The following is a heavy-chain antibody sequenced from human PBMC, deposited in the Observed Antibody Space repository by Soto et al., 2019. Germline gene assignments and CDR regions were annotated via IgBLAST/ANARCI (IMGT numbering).Heavy chain of an antibody. CDR3: ATGFLGLCTGGNCPLDS. V-gene: IGHV3-33*01. J-gene: IGHJ4*02. D-gene: IGHD2-15*01. Sequence: GGSLRLACASSVFTFIRQAMHWVRQAPGRGLEWVAVIWYHGVDKYYADSVKGRFTISRDNSKNTVYLQMNSLRGEDTAVHYCATGFLGLCTGGNCPLDSWGQGSLVTVSS. CDR2: IWYHGVDK. CDR1: VFTFIRQA.